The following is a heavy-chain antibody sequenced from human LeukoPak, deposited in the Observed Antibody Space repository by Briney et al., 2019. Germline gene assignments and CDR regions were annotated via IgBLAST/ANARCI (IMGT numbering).Heavy chain of an antibody. J-gene: IGHJ4*02. CDR2: INHSGST. CDR3: ARQARVGATTGNFDY. CDR1: GGSFSGYY. D-gene: IGHD1-26*01. Sequence: SETLSLTCAVYGGSFSGYYWSWIRQPPGKGLEWIGEINHSGSTNYNPSLKSRVTISVDTSKNQFSLKLSSVTAADTAVYYCARQARVGATTGNFDYWGQGTLVTVSS. V-gene: IGHV4-34*01.